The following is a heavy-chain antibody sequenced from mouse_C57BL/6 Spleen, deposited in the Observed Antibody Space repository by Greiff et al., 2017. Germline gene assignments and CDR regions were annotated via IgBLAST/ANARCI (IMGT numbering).Heavy chain of an antibody. D-gene: IGHD1-1*01. V-gene: IGHV1-59*01. J-gene: IGHJ2*01. CDR3: ASSYGSSFYFDY. CDR2: IDPSDSYT. Sequence: VQLQQPGAELVRPGTSVKLSCKASGYTFTSYWMHWVKQRPGQGLEWIGVIDPSDSYTNYNQKFKGKATLTVDTSSSTAYMQLSSLTSEDSAVYYCASSYGSSFYFDYWGQGTTLTVSS. CDR1: GYTFTSYW.